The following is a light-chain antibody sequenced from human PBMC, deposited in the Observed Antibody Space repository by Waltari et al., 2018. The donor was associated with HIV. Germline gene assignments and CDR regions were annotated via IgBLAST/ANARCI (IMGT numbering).Light chain of an antibody. Sequence: QSALTQPRSVSGSPGQSVTISCTGPSRDVGAYDYVSWYQQHPGKAPKLIIYDVSQRPSGVPDRFSGSKSGDTASLTISGLQGEDEAEYYCCSYAGAYTVILGGGTKLTVL. J-gene: IGLJ2*01. CDR2: DVS. V-gene: IGLV2-11*01. CDR3: CSYAGAYTVI. CDR1: SRDVGAYDY.